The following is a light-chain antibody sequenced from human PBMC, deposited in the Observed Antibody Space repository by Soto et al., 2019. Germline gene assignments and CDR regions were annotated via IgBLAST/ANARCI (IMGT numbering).Light chain of an antibody. V-gene: IGKV1-5*03. J-gene: IGKJ1*01. CDR1: QTISSW. CDR2: KAS. Sequence: DIQMTQSPSTLCGSVGDRVTITCRASQTISSWLAWYQQKPGKAPKLLIYKASTLKSGVPSRFSGSGSGTEFTLNLRSMQTDDLATYYCQPYNSYSEAFGPGNTGDLK. CDR3: QPYNSYSEA.